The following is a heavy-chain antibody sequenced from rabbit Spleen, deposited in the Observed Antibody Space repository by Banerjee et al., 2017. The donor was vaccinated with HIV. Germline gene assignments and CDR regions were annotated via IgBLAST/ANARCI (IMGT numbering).Heavy chain of an antibody. J-gene: IGHJ4*01. CDR2: IGSGATGNN. V-gene: IGHV1S40*01. CDR1: GVSFSFSSY. CDR3: ARETSSGWGIVSFYFSL. Sequence: QSLEESGGDLVKPGASLTLTCTASGVSFSFSSYMCWVRQAPGKGLEWIGCIGSGATGNNYYASWAKGRFTISKTSSTTVTLQMTSLTAADTATYFCARETSSGWGIVSFYFSLWGQGTLVTVS. D-gene: IGHD4-1*01.